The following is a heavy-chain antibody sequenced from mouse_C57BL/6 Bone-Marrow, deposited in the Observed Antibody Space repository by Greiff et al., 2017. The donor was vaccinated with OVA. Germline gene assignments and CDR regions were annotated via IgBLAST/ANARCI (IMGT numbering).Heavy chain of an antibody. D-gene: IGHD1-1*01. Sequence: VKLQESGAELVRPGASVKLSCKASGYTFTDYYINWVKQRPGQGLEWIARIYPGSGNTYYNEKFKGKATLTAEKSSSTAYMQLSSLTSEDSAVYFCARSTTVVATGNAMDYWGQGTSVTVSS. V-gene: IGHV1-76*01. CDR1: GYTFTDYY. CDR2: IYPGSGNT. J-gene: IGHJ4*01. CDR3: ARSTTVVATGNAMDY.